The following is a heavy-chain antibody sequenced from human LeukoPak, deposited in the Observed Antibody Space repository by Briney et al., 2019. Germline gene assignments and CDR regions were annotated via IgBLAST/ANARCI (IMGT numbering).Heavy chain of an antibody. CDR3: AGGPYCSGGTCSFYFYGLAV. CDR1: GGSISSYY. J-gene: IGHJ6*02. Sequence: SETLSLTCTVSGGSISSYYWSWIRQPPGKGLEWIGYIYYSGNTNYNPSLKSRVTISVDTSKNQFSLKLTSVTAADTAIYYCAGGPYCSGGTCSFYFYGLAVWGPGTAVTVSS. CDR2: IYYSGNT. V-gene: IGHV4-59*12. D-gene: IGHD2-15*01.